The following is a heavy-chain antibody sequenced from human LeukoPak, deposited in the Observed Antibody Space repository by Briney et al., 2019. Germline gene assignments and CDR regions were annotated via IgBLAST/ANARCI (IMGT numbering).Heavy chain of an antibody. D-gene: IGHD6-25*01. J-gene: IGHJ4*02. CDR1: GGFNSRYY. CDR2: IFYSGHS. Sequence: PSETLSLTCSVSGGFNSRYYWSWVRQPLGKGLEWLGHIFYSGHSNYNASLTRRIRMSVDTSKAEFSLELASVIAADTAVYYCARIDPLGFFDQWGPGILVTVSS. CDR3: ARIDPLGFFDQ. V-gene: IGHV4-59*12.